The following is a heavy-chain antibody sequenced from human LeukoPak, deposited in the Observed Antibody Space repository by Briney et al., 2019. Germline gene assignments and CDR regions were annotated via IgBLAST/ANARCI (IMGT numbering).Heavy chain of an antibody. CDR3: AGAHCSGGSCYPPSWFDP. CDR2: IIPIFGTA. V-gene: IGHV1-69*05. CDR1: GVTFSSYA. Sequence: SVKVSCKASGVTFSSYAISWVRQAPGQGLEWMGGIIPIFGTANYAQKFQGRVTITTDESTSTAYMELSSLRSEDTAVYYCAGAHCSGGSCYPPSWFDPWGQGTLVTVSS. D-gene: IGHD2-15*01. J-gene: IGHJ5*02.